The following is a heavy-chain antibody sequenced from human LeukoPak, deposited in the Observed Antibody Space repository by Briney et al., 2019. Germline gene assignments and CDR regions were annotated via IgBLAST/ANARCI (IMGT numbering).Heavy chain of an antibody. V-gene: IGHV4-4*08. J-gene: IGHJ5*02. CDR2: IYYSGST. Sequence: SETLSLTCTVSGGSISSYYWSWIRQPPGKGLEWIGYIYYSGSTNYNPSLKSRVTISVDTSKNQFSLKLSSVTAADTAVYYCAREKYDILDRWAWFDPWGQGTLVTVSS. D-gene: IGHD3-9*01. CDR1: GGSISSYY. CDR3: AREKYDILDRWAWFDP.